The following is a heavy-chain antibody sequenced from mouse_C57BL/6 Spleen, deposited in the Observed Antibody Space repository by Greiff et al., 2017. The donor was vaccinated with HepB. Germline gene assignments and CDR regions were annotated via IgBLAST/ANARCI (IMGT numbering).Heavy chain of an antibody. V-gene: IGHV1-64*01. CDR1: GYTFTSYW. D-gene: IGHD1-1*02. Sequence: QVHVKQPGAELVKPGASVKLSCKASGYTFTSYWMHWVKQRPGQGLEWIGMIHPNSGSTNYNEKFKSKATLTVDKSSSTAYMQLSSLTSEDSAVYYCARSGGGYHVYFDYWGQGTTLTVSS. CDR3: ARSGGGYHVYFDY. J-gene: IGHJ2*01. CDR2: IHPNSGST.